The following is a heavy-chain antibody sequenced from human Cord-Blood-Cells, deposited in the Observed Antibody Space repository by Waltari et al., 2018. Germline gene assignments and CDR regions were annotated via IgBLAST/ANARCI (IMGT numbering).Heavy chain of an antibody. CDR3: AKDLGGWGHYFDY. J-gene: IGHJ4*02. CDR1: GFTFSSYA. Sequence: EVQLLESGGGLVQPGGSLRLSCAASGFTFSSYAMSWVRQAPGKGLEWVSAISGSGGSTSYADSVKGRFTISRDNSKNTLYLQMNSLRAEDTAVYYCAKDLGGWGHYFDYWGQGTLVTVSS. D-gene: IGHD3-16*01. V-gene: IGHV3-23*01. CDR2: ISGSGGST.